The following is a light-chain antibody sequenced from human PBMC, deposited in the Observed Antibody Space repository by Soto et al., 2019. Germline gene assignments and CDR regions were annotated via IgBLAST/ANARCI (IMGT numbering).Light chain of an antibody. CDR2: EDN. CDR3: CSYAGSSTWV. Sequence: QSALTQPASVSGSPGQSITISCTGTSSDVGSYNLVSWYQQHPGTAPKLMIYEDNKRASGVSNRCSGSTSGITASLTISVLQAEDEADYYCCSYAGSSTWVFGGGTKVTVL. J-gene: IGLJ3*02. V-gene: IGLV2-23*01. CDR1: SSDVGSYNL.